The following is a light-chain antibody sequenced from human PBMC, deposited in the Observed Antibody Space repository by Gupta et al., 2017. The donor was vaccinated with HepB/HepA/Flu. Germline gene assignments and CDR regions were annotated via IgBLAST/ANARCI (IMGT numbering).Light chain of an antibody. Sequence: DIQMTQSPSTLSASVGDRVTITCRASKSISIWLDWYQQKPGKAPKLLIYKASTLEHGVQSRFSGSGAGTEFSLTITSREHDDFETYYCQQYKTWTFGQGTKLEIE. CDR2: KAS. CDR3: QQYKTWT. CDR1: KSISIW. V-gene: IGKV1-5*03. J-gene: IGKJ1*01.